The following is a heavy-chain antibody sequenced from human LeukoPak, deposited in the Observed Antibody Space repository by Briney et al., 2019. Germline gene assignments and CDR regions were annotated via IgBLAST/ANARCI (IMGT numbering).Heavy chain of an antibody. Sequence: SETLSLTCTVSGGSISSYYWSWIRQPAGKGLEWIGRIYTSGSTNYNPSLKSRVTMSVDTSKNQFSLKLSSVTAADTAVYYCARSLRGPDCSSTSCRVWGQGTTVTVSS. D-gene: IGHD2-2*01. V-gene: IGHV4-4*07. J-gene: IGHJ6*02. CDR3: ARSLRGPDCSSTSCRV. CDR2: IYTSGST. CDR1: GGSISSYY.